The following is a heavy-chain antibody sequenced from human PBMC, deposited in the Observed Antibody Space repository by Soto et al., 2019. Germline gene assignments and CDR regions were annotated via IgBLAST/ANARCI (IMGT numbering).Heavy chain of an antibody. J-gene: IGHJ6*02. Sequence: PSETLSLTCTVSGGSISNYDWSWIRQPPGKGLEWVGYIYYSGSANYNPSLKSRGTISVDTSKNQFSLKLRSRTTADAAVYYCARGRENYSGSGSSYSAMDVWGQGTKVTVSS. D-gene: IGHD3-10*01. CDR3: ARGRENYSGSGSSYSAMDV. V-gene: IGHV4-59*01. CDR2: IYYSGSA. CDR1: GGSISNYD.